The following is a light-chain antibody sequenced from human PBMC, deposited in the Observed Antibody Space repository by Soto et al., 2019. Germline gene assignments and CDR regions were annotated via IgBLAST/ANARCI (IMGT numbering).Light chain of an antibody. Sequence: EIVLTQSPGTLSLSPGETVTLSCRASQSISSNYVAWFQHKPGQDPRLLIYGASSRAPGIPERFSGSGSGTDFSLTINRLEPEDSAVFYCQQYGYPQLTFGGGTKVEIK. J-gene: IGKJ4*01. CDR1: QSISSNY. CDR2: GAS. CDR3: QQYGYPQLT. V-gene: IGKV3-20*01.